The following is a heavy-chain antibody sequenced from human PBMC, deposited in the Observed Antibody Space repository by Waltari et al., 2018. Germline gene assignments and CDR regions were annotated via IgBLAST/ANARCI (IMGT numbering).Heavy chain of an antibody. CDR3: AKGGDSDFDY. V-gene: IGHV3-23*03. Sequence: EVQLLESGGGLVQPGGSLRLSCAASGFTFSSYAMSWVRQAPGKGLEWVSVIYSGGSTYYADSVKGRFTTSRDNSKNTLYLQMNSLRAEDTAVYYCAKGGDSDFDYWGQGTLVTVSS. J-gene: IGHJ4*02. D-gene: IGHD2-21*02. CDR1: GFTFSSYA. CDR2: IYSGGST.